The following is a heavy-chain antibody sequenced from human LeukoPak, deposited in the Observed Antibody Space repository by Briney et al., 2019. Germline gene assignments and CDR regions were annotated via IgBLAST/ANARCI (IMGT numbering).Heavy chain of an antibody. CDR1: GGSISSYY. J-gene: IGHJ4*02. CDR2: IYYSGST. D-gene: IGHD3-10*01. V-gene: IGHV4-59*08. CDR3: AGSYYYGSGSYYNGGSDY. Sequence: SETLSLTCTVSGGSISSYYWSWIRQPPGKGLEWIGYIYYSGSTNYNPSLKSRVTISVDTSKNQFSLKLSSVTAADTAVYYCAGSYYYGSGSYYNGGSDYWGQGTLVTVSS.